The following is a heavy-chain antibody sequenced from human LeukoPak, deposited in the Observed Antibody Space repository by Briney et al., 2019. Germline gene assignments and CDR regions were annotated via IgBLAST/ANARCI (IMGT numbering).Heavy chain of an antibody. Sequence: GGSLRLSCAASGFTFSSYAMSSVRQAPGKGLEWVSAIRGSGGRTNYPACVTGRFTISSDKSKITLYVQRNSLRAEDTAVYYCAKSVVVAAYYYFDCWGQGTLVTVSS. D-gene: IGHD2-15*01. V-gene: IGHV3-23*01. CDR2: IRGSGGRT. CDR3: AKSVVVAAYYYFDC. CDR1: GFTFSSYA. J-gene: IGHJ4*02.